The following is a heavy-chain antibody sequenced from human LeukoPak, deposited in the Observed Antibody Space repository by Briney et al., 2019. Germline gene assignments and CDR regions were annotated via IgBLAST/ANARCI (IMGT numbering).Heavy chain of an antibody. Sequence: GGSLRLSCAASGFTFSTYGMHWVRQAPGKGLEWVAGVSYDGTYKHYADSAKGRFTISRDNSKDTLYLQMSSLRADDTAVYYCARDFGRYSGYDFDFWGQGTLVTVSS. CDR2: VSYDGTYK. V-gene: IGHV3-30*03. J-gene: IGHJ4*02. CDR1: GFTFSTYG. CDR3: ARDFGRYSGYDFDF. D-gene: IGHD5-12*01.